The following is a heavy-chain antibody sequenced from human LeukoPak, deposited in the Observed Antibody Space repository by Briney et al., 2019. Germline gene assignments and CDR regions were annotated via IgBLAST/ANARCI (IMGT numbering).Heavy chain of an antibody. CDR1: GGFISTYHW. CDR2: IFHNGST. D-gene: IGHD6-19*01. Sequence: PSGTLSLTCAVSGGFISTYHWWSWVRQAPGRGLEWICQIFHNGSTNYNPSLKSRVTILVDKSNNQFSLKLSSVTAADTAVYYCARERIAAVAGNDYWGQGTLVTVSS. CDR3: ARERIAAVAGNDY. J-gene: IGHJ4*02. V-gene: IGHV4-4*02.